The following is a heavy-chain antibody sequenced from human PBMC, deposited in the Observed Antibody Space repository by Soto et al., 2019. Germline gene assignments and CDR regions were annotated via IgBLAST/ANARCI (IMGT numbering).Heavy chain of an antibody. D-gene: IGHD3-22*01. Sequence: ASVKVSCKASGYTFTSYGISWVRQAPGQGLEWMGWISAYNGNTNYAQKLQGRVTMTTDTSTSTAYMELRSLRSDDTAVYYCARVHDMVSLRYYYDSSGYWLFDYWGQGAMVTIFS. CDR2: ISAYNGNT. CDR3: ARVHDMVSLRYYYDSSGYWLFDY. CDR1: GYTFTSYG. V-gene: IGHV1-18*01. J-gene: IGHJ4*02.